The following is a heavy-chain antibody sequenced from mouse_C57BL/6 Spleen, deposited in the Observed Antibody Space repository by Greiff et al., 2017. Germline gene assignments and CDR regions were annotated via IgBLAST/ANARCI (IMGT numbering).Heavy chain of an antibody. V-gene: IGHV14-3*01. CDR1: GFNIKNTY. D-gene: IGHD2-5*01. Sequence: EVQLVESVAELVRPGASVKLSCTASGFNIKNTYMHWVKQRPEPGLEWIGRLDPANGNTKYAPKFQGKATITADTSSNTAYLQLSSLTSEDTAIYYCARPTVVPYYFDYWGQGTTLTVSS. J-gene: IGHJ2*01. CDR3: ARPTVVPYYFDY. CDR2: LDPANGNT.